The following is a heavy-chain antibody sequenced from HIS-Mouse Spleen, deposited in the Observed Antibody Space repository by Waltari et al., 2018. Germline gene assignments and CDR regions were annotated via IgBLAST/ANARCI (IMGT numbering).Heavy chain of an antibody. CDR1: GGSCSSSSYY. D-gene: IGHD6-6*01. CDR3: ARRTSKPAARDAFDI. CDR2: IYYSGST. J-gene: IGHJ3*02. Sequence: QLQLQESGPGLVKPSETLSLTCTVSGGSCSSSSYYLGRIRQPPGKRLEWIGSIYYSGSTYYNPSLKSRVTISVDTSKNQFSLKLSSVTAADTAVYYCARRTSKPAARDAFDIWGQGTMVTVSS. V-gene: IGHV4-39*01.